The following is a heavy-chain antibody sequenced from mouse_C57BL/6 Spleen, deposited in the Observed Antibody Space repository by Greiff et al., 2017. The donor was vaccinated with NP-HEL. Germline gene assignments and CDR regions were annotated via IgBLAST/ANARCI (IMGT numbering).Heavy chain of an antibody. CDR1: GSTFTSYW. J-gene: IGHJ2*01. D-gene: IGHD4-1*01. Sequence: QVQLQQPGAELVKPGASVKLSCKASGSTFTSYWLPWVKQRPGQRLEWIGILHPHSGSTNYNEKFKSKATLTVDKSSSTAYMQLSSLTSEDSAVYYCARNWDFDYWGQGTTLTVSS. CDR2: LHPHSGST. V-gene: IGHV1-64*01. CDR3: ARNWDFDY.